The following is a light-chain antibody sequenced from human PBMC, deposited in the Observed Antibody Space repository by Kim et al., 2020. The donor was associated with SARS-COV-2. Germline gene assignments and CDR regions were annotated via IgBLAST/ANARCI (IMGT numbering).Light chain of an antibody. CDR1: QSLLHSNGYNY. CDR3: MQGLQTAVT. V-gene: IGKV2-28*01. J-gene: IGKJ4*01. Sequence: EPASISCRSSQSLLHSNGYNYLDWYLQKPGQPPQLLIYLGSNRASGVPDRFSGSGSGTDITLKISRVEAEDVGVYYCMQGLQTAVTFGGGTKLEI. CDR2: LGS.